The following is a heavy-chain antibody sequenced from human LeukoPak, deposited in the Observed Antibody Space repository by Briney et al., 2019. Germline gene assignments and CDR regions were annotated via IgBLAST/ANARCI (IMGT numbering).Heavy chain of an antibody. CDR3: ARGIFNDSSSPY. Sequence: GGSLRLSCAASGFTVSNNFMTWVRQAPGKGLEWVAVISYDGSNKYYADSVKGRFTISRDNSKNTLYLQMNSLRAEDTAVYYCARGIFNDSSSPYWGQGTLVTVSS. CDR1: GFTVSNNF. J-gene: IGHJ4*02. V-gene: IGHV3-30-3*01. D-gene: IGHD6-13*01. CDR2: ISYDGSNK.